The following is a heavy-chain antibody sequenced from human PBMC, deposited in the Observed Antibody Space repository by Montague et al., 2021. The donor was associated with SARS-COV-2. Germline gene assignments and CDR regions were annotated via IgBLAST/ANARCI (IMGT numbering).Heavy chain of an antibody. CDR3: ARAGRVRFLEYGMDV. CDR2: IYYSGST. V-gene: IGHV4-59*01. D-gene: IGHD3-3*01. CDR1: GGSISSYY. J-gene: IGHJ6*02. Sequence: SETLSLTRTVSGGSISSYYWSWIRQPPGKGLEWIGYIYYSGSTNYNPSLKGRVTISVDTSKKQFSLKLSSVTAADTAVYYCARAGRVRFLEYGMDVWGQGTTVTVSS.